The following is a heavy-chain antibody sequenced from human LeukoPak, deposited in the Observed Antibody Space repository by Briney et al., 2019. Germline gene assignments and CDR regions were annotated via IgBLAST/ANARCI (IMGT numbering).Heavy chain of an antibody. CDR2: IRSKAYGGTT. CDR1: GFTFGDYA. J-gene: IGHJ4*02. CDR3: TRDQTPYY. Sequence: GGSLRLSCTASGFTFGDYAMTWVRQAPGKGMEWVGFIRSKAYGGTTEYAASVKGRFTISRDDSKSIAYLQMNSLKTEDTAVYYCTRDQTPYYWGQGTLVTVSS. V-gene: IGHV3-49*04.